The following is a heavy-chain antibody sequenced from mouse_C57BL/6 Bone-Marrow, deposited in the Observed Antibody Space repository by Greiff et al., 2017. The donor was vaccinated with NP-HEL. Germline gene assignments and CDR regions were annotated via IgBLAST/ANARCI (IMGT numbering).Heavy chain of an antibody. Sequence: VKLQQSGAELVRPGASVTLSCKASGYTFTDYEMHWVKQTPVHGLEWIGAIDPETGGTAYNQKFKGKAILTADKSSSTAYMELRSLTSEDSAVYYCTESNPDYWGQGTTLTVSS. D-gene: IGHD2-5*01. CDR1: GYTFTDYE. CDR3: TESNPDY. CDR2: IDPETGGT. V-gene: IGHV1-15*01. J-gene: IGHJ2*01.